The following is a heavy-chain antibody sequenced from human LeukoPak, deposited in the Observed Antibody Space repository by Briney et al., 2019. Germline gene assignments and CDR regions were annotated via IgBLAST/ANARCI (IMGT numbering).Heavy chain of an antibody. V-gene: IGHV4-59*01. CDR1: GGSISSYY. Sequence: SETLSLTCTVSGGSISSYYWSWIRQPPGKGLEWIGYIYYSGSTNYNPSLKSRVTISVDTSKNQFSLKLSSVTAADTAVYYCARDRVAVAGQYQDWFDPWGQGTLVTVSS. CDR2: IYYSGST. CDR3: ARDRVAVAGQYQDWFDP. J-gene: IGHJ5*02. D-gene: IGHD6-19*01.